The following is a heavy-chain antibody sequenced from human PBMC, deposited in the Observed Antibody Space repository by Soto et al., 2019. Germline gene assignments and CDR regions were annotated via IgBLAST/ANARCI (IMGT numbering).Heavy chain of an antibody. CDR3: ANFGFKLWTSDIIDI. D-gene: IGHD2-2*01. Sequence: PGESLKISCQGSGYTFSDYRISWVRQMPGQGLEWMATIDPSHSYTTYSPSFQGHVTISADKSISTAFLRWTSLKSSDTAFYYCANFGFKLWTSDIIDIWGQGTLLTVSS. CDR2: IDPSHSYT. CDR1: GYTFSDYR. V-gene: IGHV5-10-1*01. J-gene: IGHJ3*02.